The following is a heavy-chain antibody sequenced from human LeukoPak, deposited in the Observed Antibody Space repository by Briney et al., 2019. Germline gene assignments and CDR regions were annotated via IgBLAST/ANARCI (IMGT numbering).Heavy chain of an antibody. Sequence: SETLSLTCNVSGGSISSHYWSWIRQPPGKGLEWIGYIYYSGSTNYNPSLKSRVTISVDTSKNQFSLKLSSVTAADTAVYYCARGVGANFWFDPWGQGTLVTVSS. CDR1: GGSISSHY. J-gene: IGHJ5*02. CDR3: ARGVGANFWFDP. CDR2: IYYSGST. D-gene: IGHD1-26*01. V-gene: IGHV4-59*11.